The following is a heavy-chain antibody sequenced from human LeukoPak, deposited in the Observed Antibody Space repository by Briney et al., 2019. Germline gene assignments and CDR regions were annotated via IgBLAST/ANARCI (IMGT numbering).Heavy chain of an antibody. Sequence: ASVKVSCKASGYTFTSYGISWVRQAPGQGLEWMGWISAYNGNTNYAQKLQGRVTMTTDTSTSTAYMELRSLRSDDTAVYYCARDRDARGYSYGSDFDSWGQGTLVTVSS. D-gene: IGHD5-18*01. CDR2: ISAYNGNT. CDR1: GYTFTSYG. J-gene: IGHJ4*02. V-gene: IGHV1-18*01. CDR3: ARDRDARGYSYGSDFDS.